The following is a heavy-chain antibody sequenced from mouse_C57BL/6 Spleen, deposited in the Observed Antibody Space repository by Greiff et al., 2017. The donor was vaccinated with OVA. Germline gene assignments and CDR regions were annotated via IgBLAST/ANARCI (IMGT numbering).Heavy chain of an antibody. Sequence: VKLQESGPELVKPGASVKISCKASGYAFSSSWMNWVKQRPGKGLEWIGRIYPGDGDTNYNGKFKGKATLTADKSSSTAYMQLSSLTSEDSAVYFCARPYDYPFAYWGQGTLVTVSA. V-gene: IGHV1-82*01. D-gene: IGHD2-4*01. J-gene: IGHJ3*01. CDR2: IYPGDGDT. CDR3: ARPYDYPFAY. CDR1: GYAFSSSW.